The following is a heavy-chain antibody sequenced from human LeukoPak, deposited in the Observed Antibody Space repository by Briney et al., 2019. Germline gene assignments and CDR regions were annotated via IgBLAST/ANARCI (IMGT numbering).Heavy chain of an antibody. CDR2: ISSSSSYI. Sequence: PGGSLRLSCAASGFTFSSYSMNWVRQAPGKGLEWVSSISSSSSYIYYADSVKGRFTTSRDNAKNSLYLQMNSLRAEDTAVYYCARGGWYSNNWFDPWGQGTLVTVSS. CDR3: ARGGWYSNNWFDP. J-gene: IGHJ5*02. D-gene: IGHD6-19*01. V-gene: IGHV3-21*01. CDR1: GFTFSSYS.